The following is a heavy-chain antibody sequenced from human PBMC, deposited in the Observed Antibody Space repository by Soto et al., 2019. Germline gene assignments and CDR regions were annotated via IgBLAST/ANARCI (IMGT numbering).Heavy chain of an antibody. D-gene: IGHD6-19*01. CDR2: IYYSGST. Sequence: PSETLSLTCNVSGGSISSSSYYWAWIRQPPGKGLEWIGSIYYSGSTYYNPSLKSRVTISVDTSKNQFSLKLSSVTAADTAVYYCARLYSRGWYYFDYWGQGTLVTVSS. CDR1: GGSISSSSYY. CDR3: ARLYSRGWYYFDY. J-gene: IGHJ4*02. V-gene: IGHV4-39*01.